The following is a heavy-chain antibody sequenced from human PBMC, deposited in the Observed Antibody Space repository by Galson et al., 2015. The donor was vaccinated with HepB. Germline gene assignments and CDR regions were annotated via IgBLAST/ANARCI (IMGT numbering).Heavy chain of an antibody. CDR3: ARVGSGSYGAFDI. CDR2: INAGNGNT. V-gene: IGHV1-3*01. Sequence: SVKVSCKASGYTFTSYAMHWVRQAPGQRLEWMGWINAGNGNTKYSQKFQGRVTITRDTSASTAYMELSSLRSEDTAVYYCARVGSGSYGAFDIWGQGTMVTVSS. J-gene: IGHJ3*02. D-gene: IGHD3-10*01. CDR1: GYTFTSYA.